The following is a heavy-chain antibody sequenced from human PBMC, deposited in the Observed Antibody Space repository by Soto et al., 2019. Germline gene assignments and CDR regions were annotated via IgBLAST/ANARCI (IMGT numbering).Heavy chain of an antibody. CDR2: ISADKGNT. CDR1: GYTFTSNG. J-gene: IGHJ3*02. V-gene: IGHV1-18*01. CDR3: ARDRAHGFDI. Sequence: ASVKVSFKASGYTFTSNGISWVRQAPGQGLEWMGWISADKGNTNYAQKVQGRVTMTRDTSTSTVYMELRSLRSEDTAVYFCARDRAHGFDIWGQGTMVTVSS.